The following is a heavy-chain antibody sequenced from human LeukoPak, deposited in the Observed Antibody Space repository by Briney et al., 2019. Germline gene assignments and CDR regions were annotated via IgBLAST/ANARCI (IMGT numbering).Heavy chain of an antibody. CDR2: IDKKDKGYATAT. CDR1: GFTFSGSA. Sequence: PGGTLRLSCAASGFTFSGSAIHWVRQPSAKALEWVGQIDKKDKGYATATAYAASVKGRFTISRDDSINTAYLQMKSLKTEDTALYYCTRDSGTYNWFDPWGQGTLVTVSS. J-gene: IGHJ5*02. CDR3: TRDSGTYNWFDP. D-gene: IGHD1-26*01. V-gene: IGHV3-73*01.